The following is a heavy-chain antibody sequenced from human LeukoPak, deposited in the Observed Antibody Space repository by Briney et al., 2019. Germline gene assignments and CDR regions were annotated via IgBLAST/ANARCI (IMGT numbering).Heavy chain of an antibody. CDR3: ATFWGTTYDKYYFDY. Sequence: ASVKVSCKVSGYTLTELSMHWVRQAPGKGLEWMGGFDPEDGETIYAQKFQGRVTMTEDTSTDTAYIELSSLRSEDTAVYYCATFWGTTYDKYYFDYWGQGTLVTVSS. D-gene: IGHD3-16*01. V-gene: IGHV1-24*01. J-gene: IGHJ4*02. CDR2: FDPEDGET. CDR1: GYTLTELS.